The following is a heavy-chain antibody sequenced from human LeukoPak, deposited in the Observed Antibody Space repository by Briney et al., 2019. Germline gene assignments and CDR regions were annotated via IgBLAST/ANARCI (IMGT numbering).Heavy chain of an antibody. CDR3: AKRDYGYCSSTSCPREEWFDP. D-gene: IGHD2-2*03. CDR2: ISGSGGST. CDR1: GFTFSSYA. V-gene: IGHV3-23*01. J-gene: IGHJ5*02. Sequence: GGSLRLSCAASGFTFSSYAMSWVRQAPGKGLEWVSAISGSGGSTYYADSVKGRFTTSRDNSKNTLYLQMNSLRAEDTAVYYCAKRDYGYCSSTSCPREEWFDPWGQGTLVTVSS.